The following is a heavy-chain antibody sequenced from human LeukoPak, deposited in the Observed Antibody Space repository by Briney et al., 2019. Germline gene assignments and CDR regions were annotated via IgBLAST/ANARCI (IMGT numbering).Heavy chain of an antibody. CDR1: GFTFDDYG. V-gene: IGHV3-20*04. D-gene: IGHD3-3*01. CDR3: ARASPPALYYDFWSGYYTDYYYMDV. J-gene: IGHJ6*03. Sequence: GGSLRLSCAASGFTFDDYGMSWVRQAPGKGLEWVSGINWNGGSTGYADSVKGRFTISRDNAKNSLYLQMNSLRAEDTALYYCARASPPALYYDFWSGYYTDYYYMDVWGKGTTVTISS. CDR2: INWNGGST.